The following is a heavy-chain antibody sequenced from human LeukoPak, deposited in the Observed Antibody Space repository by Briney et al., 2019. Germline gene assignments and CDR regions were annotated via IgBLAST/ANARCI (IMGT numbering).Heavy chain of an antibody. V-gene: IGHV1-18*01. CDR2: ISTYNGNT. J-gene: IGHJ6*03. CDR3: ALPAKGTFFYYYMEV. Sequence: ASVKVSCKASAYTSPNYGITWVRQAPGRGLEWMGWISTYNGNTQYAQKFQGRVTITTDTPTKTVYMELSNLRSNDTAVYYCALPAKGTFFYYYMEVWGKVTTVTVS. CDR1: AYTSPNYG. D-gene: IGHD2-2*01.